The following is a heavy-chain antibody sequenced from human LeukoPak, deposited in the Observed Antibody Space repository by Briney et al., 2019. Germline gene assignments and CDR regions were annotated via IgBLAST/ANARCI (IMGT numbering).Heavy chain of an antibody. CDR1: GYSFTRYW. V-gene: IGHV5-51*01. J-gene: IGHJ4*02. CDR3: ARHDRGGYCSGGICEPLDY. CDR2: VFPGDSDT. Sequence: GESLKISCQGSGYSFTRYWISWVRQMPGKGLEWMGLVFPGDSDTRYSPSFQGQVTISVDKSISTVYLQWNSLKASDTATYYCARHDRGGYCSGGICEPLDYWGQGTLVTVSS. D-gene: IGHD2-15*01.